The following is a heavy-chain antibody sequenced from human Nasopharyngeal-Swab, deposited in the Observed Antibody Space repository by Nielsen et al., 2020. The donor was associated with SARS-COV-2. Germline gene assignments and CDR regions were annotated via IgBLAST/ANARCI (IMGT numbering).Heavy chain of an antibody. CDR2: ITWNSGNK. D-gene: IGHD5-18*01. CDR1: GFTFENYA. J-gene: IGHJ4*02. Sequence: SLKIYCAASGFTFENYAMQWVRQPPGKGLEWVSGITWNSGNKGYAESVQGRFTISRDNAKNSLYLQMNSLRAEDTALYYCAKARRTDTYGYECFDSWGQGTLVTVSS. CDR3: AKARRTDTYGYECFDS. V-gene: IGHV3-9*01.